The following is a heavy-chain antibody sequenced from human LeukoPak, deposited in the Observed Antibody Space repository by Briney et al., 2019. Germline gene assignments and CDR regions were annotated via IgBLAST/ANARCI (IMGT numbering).Heavy chain of an antibody. CDR2: IHQSGVT. Sequence: SETLSLTCTVSGYSITSGYDWGWIRQPPGEGLEWIGSIHQSGVTYFNPSLKSRVTISVDTSKNQFSLKLSSVAAADTAIYHCARGLRENPHYYYYYMDVWGKGTTVTVSS. CDR3: ARGLRENPHYYYYYMDV. V-gene: IGHV4-38-2*02. CDR1: GYSITSGYD. D-gene: IGHD4-17*01. J-gene: IGHJ6*03.